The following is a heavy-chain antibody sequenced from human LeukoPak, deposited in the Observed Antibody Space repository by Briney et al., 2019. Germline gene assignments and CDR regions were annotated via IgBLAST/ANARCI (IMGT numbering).Heavy chain of an antibody. V-gene: IGHV4-39*07. J-gene: IGHJ6*03. CDR3: ARGRSKWAIDYYYMDV. CDR1: GGSTSSISYY. D-gene: IGHD2-8*01. CDR2: INHSGST. Sequence: SETLSLTCTVSGGSTSSISYYWGWIRQPPGEGLEWIGEINHSGSTNYNPSLKSRVTISVDTSKNQFSLKLSSVTAADTAVYYCARGRSKWAIDYYYMDVWGKGTTVTVSS.